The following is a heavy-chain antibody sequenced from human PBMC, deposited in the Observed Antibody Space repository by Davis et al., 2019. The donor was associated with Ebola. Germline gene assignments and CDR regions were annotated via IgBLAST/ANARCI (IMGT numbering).Heavy chain of an antibody. CDR1: GYTFTSYY. D-gene: IGHD2-2*01. V-gene: IGHV1-46*03. CDR2: INPGGTST. J-gene: IGHJ6*02. Sequence: AASVKVSCKASGYTFTSYYIHWVRQAPGQGLEWMGIINPGGTSTSNAQKFEGRVTMTRDTSTSTVYMELSSLRSEDTAVYYCAREKLNVLVPATVNYYYSGMDVWGQGTTVTVSS. CDR3: AREKLNVLVPATVNYYYSGMDV.